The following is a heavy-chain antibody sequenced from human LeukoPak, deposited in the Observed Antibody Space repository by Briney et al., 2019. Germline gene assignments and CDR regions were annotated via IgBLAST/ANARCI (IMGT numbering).Heavy chain of an antibody. D-gene: IGHD2-2*01. J-gene: IGHJ3*02. CDR2: ISSSSSYI. CDR1: GFTFSSYS. CDR3: AREGGIVVVPNAFDI. Sequence: GGSLRLSCAASGFTFSSYSMNWVRQAPGKGLEWVSSISSSSSYIYYADSVMGRFTISRDNAKNSLYLQMNSLRAEDTAVYYCAREGGIVVVPNAFDIWGQGTMVTVSS. V-gene: IGHV3-21*01.